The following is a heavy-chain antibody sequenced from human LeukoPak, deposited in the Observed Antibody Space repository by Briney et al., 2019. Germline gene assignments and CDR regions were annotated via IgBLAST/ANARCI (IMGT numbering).Heavy chain of an antibody. J-gene: IGHJ4*02. Sequence: SETLSLTCTVSGGSISSYYWSWIRQPPGKGLEWMGYIYYSGSTNYNPSLKSRVTISVDTSKNQFSLKLSSVTAADTAVYYCARGSGRDSSGYYVDYWGQGTLVTVSS. CDR1: GGSISSYY. D-gene: IGHD3-22*01. V-gene: IGHV4-59*01. CDR2: IYYSGST. CDR3: ARGSGRDSSGYYVDY.